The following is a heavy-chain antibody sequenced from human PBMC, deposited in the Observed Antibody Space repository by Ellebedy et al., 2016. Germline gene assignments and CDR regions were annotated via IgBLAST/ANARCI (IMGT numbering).Heavy chain of an antibody. Sequence: ASVKVSCKPSGYTFNSYGISWVRQAPGQGLEWMGWISAYNGDTQSAQKIQDRVIMTTDTSTTTAYMELRSLRLDDTAVYYCARADGYRSGYRAADYWGQGTLVTVSS. CDR1: GYTFNSYG. CDR3: ARADGYRSGYRAADY. D-gene: IGHD6-19*01. V-gene: IGHV1-18*01. CDR2: ISAYNGDT. J-gene: IGHJ4*02.